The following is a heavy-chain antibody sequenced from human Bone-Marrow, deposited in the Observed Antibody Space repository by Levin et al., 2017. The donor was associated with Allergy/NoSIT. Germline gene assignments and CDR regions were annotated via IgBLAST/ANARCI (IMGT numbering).Heavy chain of an antibody. CDR1: GISSSNAY. D-gene: IGHD7-27*01. V-gene: IGHV3-15*01. CDR3: TTGIRWGQTQFDP. CDR2: IKSKSDGGTI. Sequence: LSLTCAVSGISSSNAYMTWVRQAPGKGLEWVGRIKSKSDGGTIDYGAPVKDRFTISRDDSNNMLYLQMDSLKTEDTAIYYCTTGIRWGQTQFDPWGPGTLVTVSS. J-gene: IGHJ5*02.